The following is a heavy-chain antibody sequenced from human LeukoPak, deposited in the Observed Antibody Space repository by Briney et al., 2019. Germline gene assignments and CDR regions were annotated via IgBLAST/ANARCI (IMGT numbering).Heavy chain of an antibody. D-gene: IGHD3-3*01. Sequence: SGGSLRLSCVASGFAFDNYALSWVRQSPGKGLEWVSAMSGSGGSTYYADSVKGRFTISRDNSKNTLYLQMSSLRAEDTAVYYCAKEERAAIFGVASFSDYWGQGILVTVSS. V-gene: IGHV3-23*01. J-gene: IGHJ4*02. CDR3: AKEERAAIFGVASFSDY. CDR2: MSGSGGST. CDR1: GFAFDNYA.